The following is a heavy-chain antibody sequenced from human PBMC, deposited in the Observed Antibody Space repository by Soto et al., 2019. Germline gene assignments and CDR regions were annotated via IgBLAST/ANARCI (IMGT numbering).Heavy chain of an antibody. CDR1: GYSFTSYW. CDR2: IDPSDTYT. J-gene: IGHJ4*02. V-gene: IGHV5-10-1*01. Sequence: GESLKISCKGSGYSFTSYWISWVRQMPGKGLEWMGRIDPSDTYTNYSPSFQGHVTISADKSISTAYLQWSSLKASETAMYYCAGHSSYGPPRDYWGQGTLVTVSS. CDR3: AGHSSYGPPRDY. D-gene: IGHD5-18*01.